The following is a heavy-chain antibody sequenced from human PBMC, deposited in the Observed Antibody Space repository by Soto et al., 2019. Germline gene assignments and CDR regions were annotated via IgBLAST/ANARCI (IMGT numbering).Heavy chain of an antibody. CDR1: GGSFSGYY. Sequence: PSETLSLTCAVYGGSFSGYYWSWIRQPPGKGLEWIGEINHSGSTNYNPSLKSRVTISVDTSKNQFSLKLSSVTAADTAVYYCARGGPLRWLRGQMFDYWGQGTLVTVSS. J-gene: IGHJ4*02. CDR3: ARGGPLRWLRGQMFDY. D-gene: IGHD5-12*01. CDR2: INHSGST. V-gene: IGHV4-34*01.